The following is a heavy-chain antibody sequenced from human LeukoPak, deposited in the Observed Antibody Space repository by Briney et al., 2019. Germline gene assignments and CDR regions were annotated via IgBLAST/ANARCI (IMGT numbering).Heavy chain of an antibody. D-gene: IGHD2-15*01. CDR2: ISSSGSTI. CDR3: ARGVVTVEGFDY. Sequence: PGGSLRLSCAASGFTFSSYEMNWVRQAPGKGLEWVSYISSSGSTIYYADSVKGRFTISRDNAKNSLYLQMNSLRAEDTAVYYCARGVVTVEGFDYWGPGTLVTVSS. J-gene: IGHJ4*02. V-gene: IGHV3-48*03. CDR1: GFTFSSYE.